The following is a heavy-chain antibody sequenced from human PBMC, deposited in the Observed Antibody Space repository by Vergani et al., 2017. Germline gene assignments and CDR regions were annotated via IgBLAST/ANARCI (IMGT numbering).Heavy chain of an antibody. Sequence: VQLEESGGGFFQPGGSLRLSCSASGFSFNSYWMHWVRQVPGKGLLWVSRIKSDGSITAYADSVKGRFTISRDNAQNTLYLQMNSLRVEDTGVYYCARARCIETCYMSNWLDSWGQGTLVTVSS. CDR2: IKSDGSIT. D-gene: IGHD3-9*01. CDR3: ARARCIETCYMSNWLDS. CDR1: GFSFNSYW. V-gene: IGHV3-74*03. J-gene: IGHJ5*01.